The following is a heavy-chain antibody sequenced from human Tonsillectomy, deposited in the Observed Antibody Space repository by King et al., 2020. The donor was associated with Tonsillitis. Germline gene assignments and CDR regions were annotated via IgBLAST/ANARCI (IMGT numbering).Heavy chain of an antibody. Sequence: VQLVESGGGLVQPGGSLRLSCAASGFTVSSNYMSWVRQAPGKGLEWVSVIYSGGSTYYADSVKGRFTISRHKSKNTLYLQMNSLRAEDTAVYYCARTGYRSSTSCPFPWFDPWGQGTLVTVSS. CDR2: IYSGGST. D-gene: IGHD2-2*01. CDR3: ARTGYRSSTSCPFPWFDP. J-gene: IGHJ5*02. CDR1: GFTVSSNY. V-gene: IGHV3-53*04.